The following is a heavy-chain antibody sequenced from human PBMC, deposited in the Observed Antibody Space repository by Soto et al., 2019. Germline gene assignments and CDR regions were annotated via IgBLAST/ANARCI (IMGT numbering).Heavy chain of an antibody. CDR3: AREVAAGRYYYGMDV. D-gene: IGHD6-13*01. CDR2: INAYNGNT. Sequence: QVQLVQSGAEVKKPGASVKVSCKASGYTFTSYGISWVRQAPGQGLEWMGWINAYNGNTNYAQKLQGRVTMTTDTSTSKAYRELRSLRSDDTAVYYCAREVAAGRYYYGMDVWGQGTTVTVSS. J-gene: IGHJ6*02. CDR1: GYTFTSYG. V-gene: IGHV1-18*01.